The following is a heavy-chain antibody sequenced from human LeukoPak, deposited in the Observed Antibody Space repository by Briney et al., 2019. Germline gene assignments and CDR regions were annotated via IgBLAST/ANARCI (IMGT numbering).Heavy chain of an antibody. Sequence: PSESLSLTCTVSGASLSGYYWNWLRQPPGKGLEWLGYIHYSGSTNYNPSLKSRGTLSVDTSKNQFSLKLSSVTAADTAVYYCARLIYTSTWFYFDYWGQGTLVTVSS. CDR2: IHYSGST. D-gene: IGHD6-13*01. CDR3: ARLIYTSTWFYFDY. CDR1: GASLSGYY. V-gene: IGHV4-59*08. J-gene: IGHJ4*02.